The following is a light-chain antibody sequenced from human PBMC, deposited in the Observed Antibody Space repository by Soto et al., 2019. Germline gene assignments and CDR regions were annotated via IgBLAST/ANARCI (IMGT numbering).Light chain of an antibody. CDR3: QHYNDYPWT. J-gene: IGKJ1*01. CDR1: QSISDW. Sequence: DTQMTQSPSTLSASVGDRVTITCRASQSISDWLAWYQQKPGKAPKLLIYKASILQRGVPSRFSGSGSGAEFPLTISGLQAEDFATYYCQHYNDYPWTFGQGTKVEIK. V-gene: IGKV1-5*03. CDR2: KAS.